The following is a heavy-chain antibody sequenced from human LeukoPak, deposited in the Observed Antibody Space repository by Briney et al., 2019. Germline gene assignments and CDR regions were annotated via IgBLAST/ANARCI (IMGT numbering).Heavy chain of an antibody. CDR3: ARLVARTRWNFDC. CDR2: VYYGGST. D-gene: IGHD2-15*01. CDR1: GGSISSYY. J-gene: IGHJ4*02. V-gene: IGHV4-59*08. Sequence: PSETLSLTCTVSGGSISSYYWSWIRQPPGKGLEWVGYVYYGGSTDYNPSLKSPVTISLDTSKNQFSLKLSSVTAADTAVYYCARLVARTRWNFDCWGQGTLVTVSS.